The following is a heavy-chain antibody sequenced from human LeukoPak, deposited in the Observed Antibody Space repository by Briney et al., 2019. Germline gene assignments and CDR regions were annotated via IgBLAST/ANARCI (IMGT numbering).Heavy chain of an antibody. V-gene: IGHV1-69*01. D-gene: IGHD5-24*01. J-gene: IGHJ6*02. CDR3: ARIRDGYNSYFFYGMDV. Sequence: SVKVSCKASGGTFSSYAISWVRQAPGQGLEWMGGIIALFGTANYAQEFQGRLTITADESTSTAYMELSSLRSEDTAVYYCARIRDGYNSYFFYGMDVWGQGTTVAVSS. CDR2: IIALFGTA. CDR1: GGTFSSYA.